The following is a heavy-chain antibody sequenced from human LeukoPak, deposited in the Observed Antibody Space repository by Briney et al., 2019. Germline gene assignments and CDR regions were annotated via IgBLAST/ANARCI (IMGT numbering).Heavy chain of an antibody. J-gene: IGHJ4*02. CDR3: AKDPRGITIFGVVNHDY. CDR2: ISGSGGST. Sequence: PGGSLRLSCAASGFTFSRYSMNWVRQAPGKGLEWVSAISGSGGSTYYADSVKGRFTISRDNSKNTLYLQMNSLRAEDTAVYYCAKDPRGITIFGVVNHDYWGQGTLVTVSS. CDR1: GFTFSRYS. D-gene: IGHD3-3*01. V-gene: IGHV3-23*01.